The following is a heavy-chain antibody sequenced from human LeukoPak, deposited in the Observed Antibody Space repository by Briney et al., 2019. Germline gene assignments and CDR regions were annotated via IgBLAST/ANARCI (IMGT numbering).Heavy chain of an antibody. V-gene: IGHV3-74*01. Sequence: GGSLRLSCAASGFTFSNYWMHWVRQAPGEGVLWVSGINSDGSRTSYADSVKGRFTISRDNAKNTVYSQMNSLRADDKAVYYCAREGPDVWGKGTPVTVSS. CDR2: INSDGSRT. CDR1: GFTFSNYW. J-gene: IGHJ6*04. CDR3: AREGPDV.